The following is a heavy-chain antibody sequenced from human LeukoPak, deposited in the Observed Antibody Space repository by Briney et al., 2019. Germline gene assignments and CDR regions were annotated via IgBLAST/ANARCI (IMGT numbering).Heavy chain of an antibody. Sequence: GGYLRLSCAASGFTFSSYSMNWVRQAPGKGLEWVSSISSSSSYIYYADSVKGRFTISRDNAKNSLYLQMNSLRAEDTAVYYCARGTPNDYFDYWGQGTLVTVSS. CDR3: ARGTPNDYFDY. D-gene: IGHD2-2*01. CDR1: GFTFSSYS. J-gene: IGHJ4*02. CDR2: ISSSSSYI. V-gene: IGHV3-21*01.